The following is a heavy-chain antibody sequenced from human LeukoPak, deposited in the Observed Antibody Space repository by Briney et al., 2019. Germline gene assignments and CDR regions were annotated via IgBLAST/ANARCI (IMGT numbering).Heavy chain of an antibody. CDR2: FIPILGIA. J-gene: IGHJ4*02. Sequence: SVKVSCKASGGTFSSYAISWVRQAPGQGLEWMGRFIPILGIANYAQKFQGRVTITADKSTSTAYMELSSLRSEDTAVYYCARDIRYDSSGYYYEYYWGQGTLVTVSS. V-gene: IGHV1-69*04. CDR3: ARDIRYDSSGYYYEYY. D-gene: IGHD3-22*01. CDR1: GGTFSSYA.